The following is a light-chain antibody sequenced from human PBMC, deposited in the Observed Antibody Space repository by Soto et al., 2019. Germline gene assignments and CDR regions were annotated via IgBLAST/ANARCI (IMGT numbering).Light chain of an antibody. CDR3: QQDNSYPWS. CDR2: DAS. J-gene: IGKJ1*01. V-gene: IGKV1-5*01. CDR1: QSISGW. Sequence: DIQMTQSPSTLSASVGDRVTITCRASQSISGWLAWYQQKPGKAPKLLIYDASSLESGVPSGFSGSGSGTEFSLTISSLQPDGFATYFCQQDNSYPWSFGQGTKVEIK.